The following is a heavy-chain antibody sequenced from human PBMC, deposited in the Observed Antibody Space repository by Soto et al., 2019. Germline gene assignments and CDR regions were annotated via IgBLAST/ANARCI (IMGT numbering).Heavy chain of an antibody. J-gene: IGHJ5*02. Sequence: QVQLQESGPGLVKPSQTLSLTCTVSGGSISSGGYYWSWIRQHPGKGLEWIGYIYYSGSTYYNPCLKSRVTISVDTSKNQFSLKLSSVTAADTAVYYCARDASAYYYGSGSDQSWFDPWGQGTLVTVSS. V-gene: IGHV4-31*03. D-gene: IGHD3-10*01. CDR2: IYYSGST. CDR3: ARDASAYYYGSGSDQSWFDP. CDR1: GGSISSGGYY.